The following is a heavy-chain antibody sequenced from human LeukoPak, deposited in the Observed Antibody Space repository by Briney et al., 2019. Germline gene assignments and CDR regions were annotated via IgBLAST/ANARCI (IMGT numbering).Heavy chain of an antibody. V-gene: IGHV3-48*03. CDR2: ISSSGSTI. D-gene: IGHD3-10*01. J-gene: IGHJ4*02. CDR1: GFTFSSYE. CDR3: ASIWGLFNFDY. Sequence: GGSLRLSCVASGFTFSSYEMNWVRQAPGKGLEWVSYISSSGSTIYYADSVKGRFTISRDNAKNSLYLQMNSLRAEDTAVYYCASIWGLFNFDYWGQGTLVTVSS.